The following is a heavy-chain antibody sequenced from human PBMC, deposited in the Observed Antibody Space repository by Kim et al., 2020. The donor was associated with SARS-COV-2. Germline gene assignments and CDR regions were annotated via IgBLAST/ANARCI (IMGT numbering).Heavy chain of an antibody. CDR2: ISYDGSNK. V-gene: IGHV3-30*18. D-gene: IGHD6-13*01. Sequence: GGSLRLSCAASGFTFSSYGMHWVRQAPGKGLEWVAVISYDGSNKYYADSVKGRFTISRDNSKNTLYLQMNSLRAEDTAVYYCAKDSKKIPAAGTVPKDYWGQGTLVTVSS. CDR3: AKDSKKIPAAGTVPKDY. CDR1: GFTFSSYG. J-gene: IGHJ4*02.